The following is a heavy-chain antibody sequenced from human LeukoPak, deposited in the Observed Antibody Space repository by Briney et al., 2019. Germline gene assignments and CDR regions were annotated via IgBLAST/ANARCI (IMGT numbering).Heavy chain of an antibody. CDR3: AKDKVEVGSVRWFDY. CDR1: GFTFSSYA. CDR2: ISGSGGST. J-gene: IGHJ4*02. V-gene: IGHV3-23*01. D-gene: IGHD1-26*01. Sequence: GGSLRLSCAASGFTFSSYAMSWVRQAPGKGLEWVSAISGSGGSTYYADSVKGRFTISRDNSKNTPYLQMNSLRVEDTAVYYCAKDKVEVGSVRWFDYWGQGTLVTVSS.